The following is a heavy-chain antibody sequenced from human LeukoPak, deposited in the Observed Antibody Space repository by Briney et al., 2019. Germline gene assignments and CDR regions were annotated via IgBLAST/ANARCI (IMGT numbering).Heavy chain of an antibody. CDR2: IIPILGIV. V-gene: IGHV1-69*04. CDR1: GGTFSSYV. CDR3: ARTRSGSYPPHDAFDI. Sequence: GASVKVSCKASGGTFSSYVISWVRQAPGQGLEWMGRIIPILGIVNYAQKFQGRVTITADKSTSTAYMELSSLRSEDTAVYYCARTRSGSYPPHDAFDIWGQGTMVTVSS. D-gene: IGHD1-26*01. J-gene: IGHJ3*02.